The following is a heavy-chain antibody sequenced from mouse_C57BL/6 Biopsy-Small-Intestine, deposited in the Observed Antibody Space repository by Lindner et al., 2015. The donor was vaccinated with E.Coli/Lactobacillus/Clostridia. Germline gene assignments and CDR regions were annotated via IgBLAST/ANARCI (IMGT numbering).Heavy chain of an antibody. CDR2: FHPYDDDT. V-gene: IGHV1-47*01. Sequence: VQLQESGAELVKPGASVKMSCKASGXTFTTYPIEWMKQNHGKSLEWIGNFHPYDDDTKYNEKFKGKATLTVEKSSSTVYLELSRLTSDDSAVYCCARGRGSNYYYFDYWGQGTTLTVSS. J-gene: IGHJ2*01. CDR1: GXTFTTYP. D-gene: IGHD1-1*01. CDR3: ARGRGSNYYYFDY.